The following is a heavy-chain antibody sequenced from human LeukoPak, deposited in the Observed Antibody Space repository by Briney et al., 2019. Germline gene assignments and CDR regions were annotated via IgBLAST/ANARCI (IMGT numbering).Heavy chain of an antibody. Sequence: GASVKVSCKASGYSFTGYYMHWVRQAPGQGPEWMGWINPNNGGTNYAQKFQGRVTMTRDTSISTAYMELSRLTSDDTAVYYCARLVGYSYVPRPGYWGQGTLVTVSS. CDR2: INPNNGGT. J-gene: IGHJ4*02. V-gene: IGHV1-2*02. CDR1: GYSFTGYY. CDR3: ARLVGYSYVPRPGY. D-gene: IGHD5-18*01.